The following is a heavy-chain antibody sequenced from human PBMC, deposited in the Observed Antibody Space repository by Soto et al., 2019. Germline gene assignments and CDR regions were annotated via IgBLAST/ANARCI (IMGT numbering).Heavy chain of an antibody. Sequence: GESLKISCKGSGYNFATDWIGWVRQMPGKGLECMGIIYPADSDTRYSPSFQGQVTISADKSISTAYLQWSSLKASDTAMYYCARRLYDSSGYYYYYYGMDVWGQGTTVTVSS. D-gene: IGHD3-22*01. J-gene: IGHJ6*02. V-gene: IGHV5-51*01. CDR1: GYNFATDW. CDR3: ARRLYDSSGYYYYYYGMDV. CDR2: IYPADSDT.